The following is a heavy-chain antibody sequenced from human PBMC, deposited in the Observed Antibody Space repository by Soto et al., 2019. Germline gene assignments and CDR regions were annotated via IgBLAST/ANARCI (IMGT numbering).Heavy chain of an antibody. Sequence: GGSLRLCCAVSVFTFRSFWMSWGRQAPGKGLEWVASINEDGSEIYYVDSVKGRFTISRDNADNSLFLQMNSLSAEDTGVYFCARDIGFDYVDWGQGTLVTVSS. D-gene: IGHD3-16*01. V-gene: IGHV3-7*01. J-gene: IGHJ4*02. CDR3: ARDIGFDYVD. CDR1: VFTFRSFW. CDR2: INEDGSEI.